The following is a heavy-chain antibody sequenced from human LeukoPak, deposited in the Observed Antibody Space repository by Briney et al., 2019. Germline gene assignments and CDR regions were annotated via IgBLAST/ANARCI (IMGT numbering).Heavy chain of an antibody. J-gene: IGHJ4*02. CDR2: ISSSSSYI. CDR1: GFTFSSYS. Sequence: GGSLRLSCAASGFTFSSYSMNWVRQAPGKGLEWVSSISSSSSYIYYADSVKGRFTISRDNAKYSLYLQMSSLRAEDTAVYYCARASGDIVETATMGSYWGQGTLVTVSS. D-gene: IGHD5-18*01. V-gene: IGHV3-21*01. CDR3: ARASGDIVETATMGSY.